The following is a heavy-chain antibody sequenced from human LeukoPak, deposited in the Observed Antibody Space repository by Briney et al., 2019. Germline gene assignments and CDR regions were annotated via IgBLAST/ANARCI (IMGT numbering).Heavy chain of an antibody. D-gene: IGHD3-10*01. CDR2: IIPILGIT. CDR1: GGTFSSYA. V-gene: IGHV1-69*04. J-gene: IGHJ4*02. CDR3: ASILWFGEFNPYFDY. Sequence: ASVKVSCKASGGTFSSYAISWVRQAPGQGLEWMGRIIPILGITNYAQKFQGRVTITADKSTKTAYMELSSLRSEDTAVYYCASILWFGEFNPYFDYWGQGTLVTVSS.